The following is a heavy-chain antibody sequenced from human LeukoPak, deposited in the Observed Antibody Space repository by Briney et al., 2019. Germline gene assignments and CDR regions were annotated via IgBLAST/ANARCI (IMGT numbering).Heavy chain of an antibody. D-gene: IGHD3-10*01. CDR3: AGDPPGTPIGFDI. J-gene: IGHJ3*02. V-gene: IGHV1-69*13. CDR2: IIPMSGTA. Sequence: ASVKVSCKASGDIFSRYAISWVRQAPGQGFEWMGRIIPMSGTASHSHDRITITADQSTSTAYMLLSSLISDDTAVYFCAGDPPGTPIGFDIWGQGTMVTVSS. CDR1: GDIFSRYA.